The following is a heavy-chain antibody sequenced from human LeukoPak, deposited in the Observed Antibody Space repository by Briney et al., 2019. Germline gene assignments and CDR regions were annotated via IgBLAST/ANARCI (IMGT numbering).Heavy chain of an antibody. D-gene: IGHD3-16*01. CDR1: GFTISDYW. J-gene: IGHJ5*02. CDR2: IKQDASER. CDR3: VRDGGTDWYDP. Sequence: GGSLRLSCAASGFTISDYWMTCVRQAPGKGLEWVANIKQDASERTYVDSVKGRFTISRDNAKNSIFLQMNSLRVEDMATYYCVRDGGTDWYDPWGQGTLVSVSS. V-gene: IGHV3-7*01.